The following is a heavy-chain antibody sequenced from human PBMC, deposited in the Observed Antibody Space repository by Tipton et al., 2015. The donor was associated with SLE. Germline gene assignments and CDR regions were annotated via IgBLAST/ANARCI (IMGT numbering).Heavy chain of an antibody. CDR3: AKDSGYDPYWYFDL. CDR1: GFTFSSYN. D-gene: IGHD5-12*01. J-gene: IGHJ2*01. CDR2: ISTTGNTI. V-gene: IGHV3-48*03. Sequence: SLRLSCAASGFTFSSYNMNWVRQAPGKGLEWVSYISTTGNTIYYADSVRGRFTISRDNAKDSLYLQMNSLRAEDTAIYFCAKDSGYDPYWYFDLWGRGTLVAVSS.